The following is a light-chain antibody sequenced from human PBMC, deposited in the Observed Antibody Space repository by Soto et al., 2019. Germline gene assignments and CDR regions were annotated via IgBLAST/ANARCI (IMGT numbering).Light chain of an antibody. V-gene: IGKV3-15*01. CDR1: QSVSSK. Sequence: EIVMTQSPATLSLSPGQRATLSCRASQSVSSKLAWYQQRPGQAPRLLIYSASTRATGIPARFSGSGSGTEFTLTISSLQSEDFAVYYCQQYNSWPLTFGGGTKV. J-gene: IGKJ4*01. CDR3: QQYNSWPLT. CDR2: SAS.